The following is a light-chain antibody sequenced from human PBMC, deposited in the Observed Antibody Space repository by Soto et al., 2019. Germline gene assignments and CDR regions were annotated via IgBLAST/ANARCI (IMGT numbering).Light chain of an antibody. V-gene: IGKV3-11*01. Sequence: ETVLTQSPGTLSLSAWERATLXCRASQSVSNYLAWYQQKPGQAPRLLIYGASSRATGIPDRFSGSGPGTDFTLTISDLEPADFGLYYCQQRLNWPPGFGQGTKVDIK. CDR2: GAS. CDR1: QSVSNY. CDR3: QQRLNWPPG. J-gene: IGKJ1*01.